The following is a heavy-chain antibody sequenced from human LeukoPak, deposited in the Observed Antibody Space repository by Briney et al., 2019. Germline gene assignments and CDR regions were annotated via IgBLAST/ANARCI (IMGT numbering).Heavy chain of an antibody. CDR1: GFIFSDYS. V-gene: IGHV3-21*01. J-gene: IGHJ6*03. CDR2: ISSGSRYI. Sequence: NPGGSLRLSCAASGFIFSDYSMNWVRQAPGKGLEWVSSISSGSRYINYADSVKGRFTISRDNAKNSLYLQMNSLKAEDTAVYYCARAPITMDYMDVWGKGTTVTVSS. D-gene: IGHD3-10*01. CDR3: ARAPITMDYMDV.